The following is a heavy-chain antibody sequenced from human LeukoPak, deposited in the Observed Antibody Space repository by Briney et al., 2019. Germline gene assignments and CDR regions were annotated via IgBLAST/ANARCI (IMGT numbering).Heavy chain of an antibody. Sequence: PSQTLSLTCTVSGGSISSGGYYWSWIRQHPGKGLEWIGYIYYSGSTNYNPSLKSRVTISVDTSKNQFSLKLSSVTAADTAVYYCARMRVVVPAAIRQFNWFDPWGQGTLVTVSS. V-gene: IGHV4-31*03. D-gene: IGHD2-2*02. CDR1: GGSISSGGYY. CDR3: ARMRVVVPAAIRQFNWFDP. J-gene: IGHJ5*02. CDR2: IYYSGST.